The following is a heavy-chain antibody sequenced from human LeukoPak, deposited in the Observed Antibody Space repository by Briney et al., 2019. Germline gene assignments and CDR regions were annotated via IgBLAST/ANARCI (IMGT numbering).Heavy chain of an antibody. V-gene: IGHV4-59*01. CDR2: IYYSGST. Sequence: PSETLPLTCTVSGGSISSYYWSWIRQPPGKGLEWIGYIYYSGSTNYNPSLKSRVTMSVDTSKNQFSLKLSSVTAADTAVYYCARYQTPIAAAGSRYAFDICGQGAMFSASS. CDR1: GGSISSYY. CDR3: ARYQTPIAAAGSRYAFDI. J-gene: IGHJ3*02. D-gene: IGHD6-13*01.